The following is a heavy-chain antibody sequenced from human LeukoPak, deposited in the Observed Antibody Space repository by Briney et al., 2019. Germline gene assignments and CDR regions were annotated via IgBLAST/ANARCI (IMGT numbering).Heavy chain of an antibody. J-gene: IGHJ5*02. CDR1: GGPISSSSYY. CDR3: ARRGYCSSTSCYEYWFDP. D-gene: IGHD2-2*01. V-gene: IGHV4-39*01. CDR2: IYYSGST. Sequence: SETLSLTCTVSGGPISSSSYYWGWIRQPPGKGLEWIGIIYYSGSTYYNPSLKSRLTISVDTSKNQFSLKLSSVTATDTAVHYCARRGYCSSTSCYEYWFDPWGQGTLVTVSS.